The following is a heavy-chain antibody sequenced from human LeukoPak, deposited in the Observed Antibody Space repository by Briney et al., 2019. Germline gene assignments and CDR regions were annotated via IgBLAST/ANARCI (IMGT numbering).Heavy chain of an antibody. Sequence: SVKVSCKASGGTFSSYAISWVRQAPGQGLEWMGGIIPIFGTANYAQKFQGRVTITADKSTSTAYMELSSLRSEDTAVYYCATISGSYYPRDAFDIWGQGTMVTVSS. J-gene: IGHJ3*02. CDR3: ATISGSYYPRDAFDI. D-gene: IGHD3-10*01. CDR1: GGTFSSYA. V-gene: IGHV1-69*06. CDR2: IIPIFGTA.